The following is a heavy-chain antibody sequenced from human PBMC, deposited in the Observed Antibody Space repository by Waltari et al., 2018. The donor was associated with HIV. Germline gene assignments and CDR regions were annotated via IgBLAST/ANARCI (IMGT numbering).Heavy chain of an antibody. D-gene: IGHD3-9*01. J-gene: IGHJ6*02. CDR2: ISSSSSYI. CDR1: GFTFSSYS. CDR3: ARDISYYYGMDV. V-gene: IGHV3-21*01. Sequence: EVQLVESGGGLVKPGGSLRLSCAASGFTFSSYSMNWVRQAPGKGLEWVSAISSSSSYIYYADSVKGRFTIPRDNAKNSLYLQMNSLRAEDTAVYYCARDISYYYGMDVWGQGTTVTVSS.